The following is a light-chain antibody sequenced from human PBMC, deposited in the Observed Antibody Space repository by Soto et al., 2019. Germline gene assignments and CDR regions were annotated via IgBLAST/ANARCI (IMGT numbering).Light chain of an antibody. CDR3: AAWDDSLDVLI. CDR1: SSIIGSST. V-gene: IGLV1-44*01. J-gene: IGLJ2*01. Sequence: QSVLTQTPSASGTPGQRVTVSCSGSSSIIGSSTVNWYQHLPGTAPKLLIYNNNQRPSRVPDRFSGAKSGTSASLAISGLQSEDEADYCCAAWDDSLDVLIFGGGTQLTVL. CDR2: NNN.